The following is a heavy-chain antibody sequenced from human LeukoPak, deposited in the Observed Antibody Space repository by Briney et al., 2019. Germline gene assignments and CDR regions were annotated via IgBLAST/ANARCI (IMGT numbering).Heavy chain of an antibody. CDR2: ISWNSGII. CDR3: TKDSVAMVTTSDY. CDR1: GFTFHDYA. J-gene: IGHJ4*02. Sequence: GGSLRPSCAASGFTFHDYAMHWVRQAPGKGLEWVSGISWNSGIIGYADSVKGRFTTSRDNAKNSLYLQMNSLRPEDTALYYCTKDSVAMVTTSDYWGQGTLVTVSS. D-gene: IGHD5-18*01. V-gene: IGHV3-9*01.